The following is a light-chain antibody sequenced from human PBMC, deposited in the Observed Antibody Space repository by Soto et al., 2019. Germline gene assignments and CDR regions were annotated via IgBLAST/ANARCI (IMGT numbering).Light chain of an antibody. V-gene: IGKV3D-20*02. CDR2: RAS. CDR1: QSVTSSY. J-gene: IGKJ5*01. Sequence: EIVLTQSPGTLSLYPGESATLSCRASQSVTSSYIAWYQQKPGQAPRLLIYRASTRATGIPDRFSGSGSGTDFTLTISSLEPEDFAVYYCQQRSNWPPTFGQGTRLEIK. CDR3: QQRSNWPPT.